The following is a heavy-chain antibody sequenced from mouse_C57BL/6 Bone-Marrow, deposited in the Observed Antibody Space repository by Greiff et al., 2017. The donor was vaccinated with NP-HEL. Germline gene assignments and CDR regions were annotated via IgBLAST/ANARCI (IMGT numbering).Heavy chain of an antibody. CDR1: GFTFSSYG. J-gene: IGHJ4*01. CDR2: ISSGGSYT. D-gene: IGHD1-1*01. CDR3: ARVAEGYAMDY. V-gene: IGHV5-6*01. Sequence: DVHLVESGGDLVKPGGSLKLSCAASGFTFSSYGMSWVRQTPDKRLEWVATISSGGSYTYYPDSVKGRFTISRDNAKNTLYLQMSSLKSEDTAMYYCARVAEGYAMDYWGQGTSVTVSS.